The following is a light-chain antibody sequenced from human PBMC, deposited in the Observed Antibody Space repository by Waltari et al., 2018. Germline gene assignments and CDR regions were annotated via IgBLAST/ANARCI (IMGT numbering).Light chain of an antibody. V-gene: IGKV3-11*01. J-gene: IGKJ5*01. CDR3: QQRSNWPPEVT. CDR1: QSVSSY. Sequence: EIVLTQSPAPLPLSPGERATLSCRASQSVSSYLAWYQQKPGQATRLLIYDASNRATGIPARFSGSGSGTDFTLTISSLEPEDFAVYYCQQRSNWPPEVTFGQGTRLEIK. CDR2: DAS.